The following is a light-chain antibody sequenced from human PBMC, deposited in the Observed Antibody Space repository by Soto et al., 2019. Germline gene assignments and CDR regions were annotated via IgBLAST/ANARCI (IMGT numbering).Light chain of an antibody. CDR1: SSDVGSYNL. J-gene: IGLJ2*01. V-gene: IGLV2-23*02. CDR2: EVS. Sequence: QSALTQPASVSGSPGQSITISCTGPSSDVGSYNLVSWYQQHPGKAPKLMIYEVSKRPSGVSNRFSGSKSGNTASLTISGLQSEDEADYYCCSYAGSSTWVFGGGTKVTVL. CDR3: CSYAGSSTWV.